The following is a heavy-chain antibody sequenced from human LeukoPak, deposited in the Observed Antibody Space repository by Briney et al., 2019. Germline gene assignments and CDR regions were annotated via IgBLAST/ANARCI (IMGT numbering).Heavy chain of an antibody. V-gene: IGHV3-7*01. CDR3: ATVLAYLHDRSGYFDY. D-gene: IGHD3-22*01. CDR2: IKQDGSQK. Sequence: GGSLRLSCAASGFTFSSYWMNWVRQAPGKGLEWVANIKQDGSQKYYVDSVKGRFTISRDNAKNSLYLQMNSLRAEDTAVYYCATVLAYLHDRSGYFDYRGQGTLVTVSS. J-gene: IGHJ4*02. CDR1: GFTFSSYW.